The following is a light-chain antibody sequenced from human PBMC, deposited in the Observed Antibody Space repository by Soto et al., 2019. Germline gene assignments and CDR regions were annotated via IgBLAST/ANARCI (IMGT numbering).Light chain of an antibody. CDR2: KAS. CDR1: QSINNW. Sequence: DIQMTQSPSTLSASVGDRVTITCRASQSINNWLAWYQQKPGKAPKLLIYKASNLDIGVPSRFSGSGSGTEFTITISRLQPDDVATYYCQHYDTSWTFGQGTKVEIK. CDR3: QHYDTSWT. J-gene: IGKJ1*01. V-gene: IGKV1-5*03.